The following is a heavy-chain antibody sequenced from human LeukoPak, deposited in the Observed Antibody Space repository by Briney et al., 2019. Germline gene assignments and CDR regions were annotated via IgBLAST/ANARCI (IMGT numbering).Heavy chain of an antibody. Sequence: PGGSLRLSCAASGFTFSSYGMSWVRQGPGKGLEWVSGISGSGGTTYYADSVKGRFTISRDNSKNTLYLQMNSLRAEDTAVYYCAKRGSGYNQFDYWGQGTRVTVSS. CDR3: AKRGSGYNQFDY. V-gene: IGHV3-23*01. CDR2: ISGSGGTT. D-gene: IGHD3-3*01. J-gene: IGHJ4*02. CDR1: GFTFSSYG.